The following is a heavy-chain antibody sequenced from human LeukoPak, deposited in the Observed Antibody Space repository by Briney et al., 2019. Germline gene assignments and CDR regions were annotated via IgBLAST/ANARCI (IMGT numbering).Heavy chain of an antibody. J-gene: IGHJ1*01. CDR3: ASEGSSSSLASTEYFQH. Sequence: GESLKISCKGSGYSFTSYWIGWVRQMPGKGLEWMGIIYPGDSDTRYSPSFQGQVTISADKSISTAYLQWSSLKASDTAMYYCASEGSSSSLASTEYFQHWGQGTLVTVSS. CDR1: GYSFTSYW. D-gene: IGHD6-13*01. CDR2: IYPGDSDT. V-gene: IGHV5-51*01.